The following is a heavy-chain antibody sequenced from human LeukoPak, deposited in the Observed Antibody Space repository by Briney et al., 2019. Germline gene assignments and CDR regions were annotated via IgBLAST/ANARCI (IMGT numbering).Heavy chain of an antibody. CDR1: GFTFDDYA. D-gene: IGHD6-19*01. Sequence: GGSLRLSCAASGFTFDDYAMHWVRQAPGKGLEWVSGISWNRGSIGYADSVKGRFTISRDNAKNSLYLQMNSLRAEDTALYYCANCQSKGLVCSGWCYWGQGTLVTVSS. CDR3: ANCQSKGLVCSGWCY. CDR2: ISWNRGSI. V-gene: IGHV3-9*01. J-gene: IGHJ4*02.